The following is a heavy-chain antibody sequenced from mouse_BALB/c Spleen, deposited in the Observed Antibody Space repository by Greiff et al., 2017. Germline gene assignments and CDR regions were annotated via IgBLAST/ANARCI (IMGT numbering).Heavy chain of an antibody. D-gene: IGHD1-1*01. CDR3: ARITTVVVDY. Sequence: VQLKESGAELVKPGASVKLSCKASGFNIKDYYMHWVKQRPEQGLEWIGWIDPENGNTIYDPKFQGKASITADTSSNTAYLQLSSLTSEDTAVYYCARITTVVVDYWGQGTTLTVSS. CDR2: IDPENGNT. V-gene: IGHV14-1*02. CDR1: GFNIKDYY. J-gene: IGHJ2*01.